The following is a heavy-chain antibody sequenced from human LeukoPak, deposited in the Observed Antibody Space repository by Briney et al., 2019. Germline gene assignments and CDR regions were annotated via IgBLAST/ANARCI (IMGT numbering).Heavy chain of an antibody. J-gene: IGHJ4*02. V-gene: IGHV3-21*01. D-gene: IGHD6-6*01. CDR3: ARAGSSSFLTDY. Sequence: GGSLRLSCAASGFTLSSYSMNGVREAPGRGLEWVSSISSSSSYIYYADSVKGRFTISRDNAKNSLYLQMNSLRAEDTAVYYCARAGSSSFLTDYWGQGTLVTVSS. CDR1: GFTLSSYS. CDR2: ISSSSSYI.